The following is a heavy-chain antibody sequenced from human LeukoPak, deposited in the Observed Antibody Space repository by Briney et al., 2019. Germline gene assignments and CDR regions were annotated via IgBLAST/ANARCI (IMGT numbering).Heavy chain of an antibody. Sequence: PSETLSLTCGVSGYSISSGYQRACIRQSPGKRQECIGIIYHSGSAHYKPSLKSRVTISVETSKNQFSLNMYSVTAAETAVYYCARDPRWLTPDCTSTSCYENYFDPWGQGTLVTVSS. D-gene: IGHD2-2*01. J-gene: IGHJ5*02. CDR1: GYSISSGYQ. CDR2: IYHSGSA. V-gene: IGHV4-38-2*02. CDR3: ARDPRWLTPDCTSTSCYENYFDP.